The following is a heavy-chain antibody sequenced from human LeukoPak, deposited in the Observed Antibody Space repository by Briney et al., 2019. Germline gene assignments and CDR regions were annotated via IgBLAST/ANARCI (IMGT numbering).Heavy chain of an antibody. D-gene: IGHD3-22*01. J-gene: IGHJ4*02. CDR2: FEPEDGET. V-gene: IGHV1-24*01. Sequence: ASVKVSCKVSGYTLTELSMHWVRQAPGKGLEGMGGFEPEDGETIYAQKFQGRVTMTEDTSTDTAYMELSSLRSEDTAVYYCATNPHYYDSSGYSSWGQGTLVTVSS. CDR1: GYTLTELS. CDR3: ATNPHYYDSSGYSS.